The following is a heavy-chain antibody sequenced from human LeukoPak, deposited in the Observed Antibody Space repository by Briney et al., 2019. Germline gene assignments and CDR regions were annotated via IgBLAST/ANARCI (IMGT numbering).Heavy chain of an antibody. J-gene: IGHJ2*01. CDR3: ARTGYSGGWYWYFVL. D-gene: IGHD6-19*01. CDR2: IYYSGST. V-gene: IGHV4-39*01. CDR1: GGSISSSSYY. Sequence: SETLSLTCTVSGGSISSSSYYWGWIRQPPGKGLEWIGSIYYSGSTYYNPSLKSRVTISVDTSKNQFSLKLSSVTAADTAVYYCARTGYSGGWYWYFVLWGRGTLVTVSS.